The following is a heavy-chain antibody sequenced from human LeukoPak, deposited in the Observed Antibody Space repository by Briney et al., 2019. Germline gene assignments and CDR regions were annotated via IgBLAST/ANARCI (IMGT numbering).Heavy chain of an antibody. CDR3: ARIASRWFPTPGEYFYYMDV. Sequence: ASVKVSCKTSGYTFPNFGLSWVRQAPGQGLEWMGWISAYNGNTNYTQKFQDRVTLTRDTSTSTAYMELRSLRGDDTAVYYCARIASRWFPTPGEYFYYMDVWGKGTSVTISS. J-gene: IGHJ6*03. V-gene: IGHV1-18*01. D-gene: IGHD6-13*01. CDR1: GYTFPNFG. CDR2: ISAYNGNT.